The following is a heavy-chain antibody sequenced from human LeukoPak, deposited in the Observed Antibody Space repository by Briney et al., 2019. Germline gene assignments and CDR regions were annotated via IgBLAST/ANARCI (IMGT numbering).Heavy chain of an antibody. V-gene: IGHV1-69-2*01. D-gene: IGHD3-22*01. Sequence: ASVKNSCKVSGYTFTDYYMHWVQQAPGKGLEWMGLVDPEDGETIYAEKFQGRVTITADTSTDTAYMELSSLRSEDTAVYYCAKDRSRYYYDSSGFSFDYWGQGTLVTVSS. CDR3: AKDRSRYYYDSSGFSFDY. CDR2: VDPEDGET. J-gene: IGHJ4*02. CDR1: GYTFTDYY.